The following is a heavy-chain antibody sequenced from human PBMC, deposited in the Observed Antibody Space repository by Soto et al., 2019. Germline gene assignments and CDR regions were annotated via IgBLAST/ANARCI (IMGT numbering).Heavy chain of an antibody. D-gene: IGHD3-16*02. J-gene: IGHJ5*02. CDR3: ARGGPWYDHSGRIYHDTAKLDA. V-gene: IGHV1-69*12. CDR1: GGTFGGYG. Sequence: QVQLEQSAAEVKQPGSSVKVSCKASGGTFGGYGLNWVRQAPGKGREWMGGIVPLFATANYAQTFQARGTITGDASGCNLELHSLRPDDTAVYSCARGGPWYDHSGRIYHDTAKLDAWGPGTLVTVSS. CDR2: IVPLFATA.